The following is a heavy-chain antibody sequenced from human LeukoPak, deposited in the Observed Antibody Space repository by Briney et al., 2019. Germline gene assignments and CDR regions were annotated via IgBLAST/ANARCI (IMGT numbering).Heavy chain of an antibody. Sequence: GGSLRLSCAASGFTFSSYWMHWVRHAPGKGLVWVSRINSDGSSTSYADSVKGRFTISRDNAKNTLYLQMNSLRAKDTAVYYCARDTYYYDSSGYYLFDYWGQGTLVTVSS. CDR2: INSDGSST. CDR1: GFTFSSYW. V-gene: IGHV3-74*01. CDR3: ARDTYYYDSSGYYLFDY. J-gene: IGHJ4*02. D-gene: IGHD3-22*01.